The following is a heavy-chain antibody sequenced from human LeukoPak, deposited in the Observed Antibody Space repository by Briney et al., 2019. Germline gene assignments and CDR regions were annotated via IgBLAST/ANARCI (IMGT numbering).Heavy chain of an antibody. J-gene: IGHJ4*02. CDR2: IIPIFGTA. Sequence: SVKVSCKASGGTFSSYAISWVRQAPGQGLEWMGGIIPIFGTANYAQKFQGRVTITADESTSTAYMELSSLRSEDTAVYYCARGKDYYGSGSYYKLRYYFDYWGQGTLVTVSS. V-gene: IGHV1-69*01. CDR3: ARGKDYYGSGSYYKLRYYFDY. D-gene: IGHD3-10*01. CDR1: GGTFSSYA.